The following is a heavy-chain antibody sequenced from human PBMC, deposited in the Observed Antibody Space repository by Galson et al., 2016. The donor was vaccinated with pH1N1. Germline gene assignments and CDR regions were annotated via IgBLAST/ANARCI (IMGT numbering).Heavy chain of an antibody. Sequence: SVKVSCKASGYTFTSNGISWVRQAPGQGLEWMGWINVDTGNTVHAQKLQDRVTMTTDTSTKTDYMELRSLKSDDTAVYYCASAGNCDGDRCYGNGLDVWGQGTTVTVSS. CDR1: GYTFTSNG. CDR2: INVDTGNT. CDR3: ASAGNCDGDRCYGNGLDV. D-gene: IGHD2-21*01. V-gene: IGHV1-18*01. J-gene: IGHJ6*02.